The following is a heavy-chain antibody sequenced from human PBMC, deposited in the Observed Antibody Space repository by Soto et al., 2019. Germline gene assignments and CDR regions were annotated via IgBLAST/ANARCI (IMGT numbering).Heavy chain of an antibody. D-gene: IGHD1-26*01. Sequence: GSLRLSCAASGFTFSSYSMNWVRQAPGKGLEWVSYISSSSSTIYYADSVKGRFTISRDNAKNSLYLQMNSLRDEDTAVYYCAKGGPRRFIGIVGTTYFFDFCGQGSLVIVSS. V-gene: IGHV3-48*02. CDR2: ISSSSSTI. J-gene: IGHJ4*02. CDR3: AKGGPRRFIGIVGTTYFFDF. CDR1: GFTFSSYS.